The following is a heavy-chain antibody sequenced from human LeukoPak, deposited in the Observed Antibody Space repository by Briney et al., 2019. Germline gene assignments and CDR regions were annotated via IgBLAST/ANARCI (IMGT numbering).Heavy chain of an antibody. J-gene: IGHJ4*02. D-gene: IGHD4-17*01. CDR1: GYTFTGYY. Sequence: ASVKVSCKASGYTFTGYYMHWVRPTPGQGLEWMGWIKPNTGGTNYAQKFQGRVTMTRDTSITTDYMELSRLRSDDTAVYYCARAHGDYNFDYWGQGTLVTVSS. CDR2: IKPNTGGT. CDR3: ARAHGDYNFDY. V-gene: IGHV1-2*02.